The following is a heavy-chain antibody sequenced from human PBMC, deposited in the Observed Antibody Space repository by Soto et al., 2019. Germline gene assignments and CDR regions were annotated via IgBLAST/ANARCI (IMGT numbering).Heavy chain of an antibody. J-gene: IGHJ4*02. CDR2: INPEGNAK. CDR1: EFSINTYW. D-gene: IGHD2-15*01. CDR3: AAWDISNI. V-gene: IGHV3-7*01. Sequence: EVQLVGSGGGLVQPGGSLRLSCSGFEFSINTYWMNWIRQTPGKGLEWVANINPEGNAKTYVDPVKGRFFVSRDNTRNSLDLQMTSLRVEDSAIYFCAAWDISNIWGQGILVTVSS.